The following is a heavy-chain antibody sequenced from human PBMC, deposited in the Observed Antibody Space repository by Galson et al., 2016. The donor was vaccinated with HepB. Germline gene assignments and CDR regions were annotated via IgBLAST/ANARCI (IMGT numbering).Heavy chain of an antibody. Sequence: SLRLSCAASGFTFSNYAMNWVRQAPGKGLEWVSVISASGATTYYADSVKGRFTISRDSSKNTLYLQMNSLRVEDTAVYYCAKVAGHNYGEFDYWGQGTPVTVSS. CDR3: AKVAGHNYGEFDY. V-gene: IGHV3-23*01. D-gene: IGHD5-18*01. J-gene: IGHJ4*02. CDR1: GFTFSNYA. CDR2: ISASGATT.